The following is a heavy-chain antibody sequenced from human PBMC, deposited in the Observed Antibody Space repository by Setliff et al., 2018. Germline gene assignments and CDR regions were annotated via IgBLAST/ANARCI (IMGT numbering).Heavy chain of an antibody. CDR2: XXXXGXT. Sequence: SETLSLTCTVSGGGISNYYWSWIRQPPGKGLXWIGDXXXXGXTNYTPXLKSRVAISLDTSKSQFSLRLSSLTAADTAVYYCARSGMPRLLYVGYWGLGTLVTVSS. V-gene: IGHV4-4*08. CDR1: GGGISNYY. J-gene: IGHJ4*02. D-gene: IGHD2-21*01. CDR3: ARSGMPRLLYVGY.